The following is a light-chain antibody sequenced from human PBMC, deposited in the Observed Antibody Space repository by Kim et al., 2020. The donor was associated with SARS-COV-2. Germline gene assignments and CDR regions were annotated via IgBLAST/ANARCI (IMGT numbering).Light chain of an antibody. CDR1: SSDVGGYNY. V-gene: IGLV2-14*03. Sequence: QSVLTQPASVSGSPGQSITISCTGTSSDVGGYNYVSWYQQHRGKAPKLMIYDVSNRPSGVSNRFSGSKSGNTASLTISGLQAEDEADYYCSSYTSGNLVLFGGGTQLTVL. J-gene: IGLJ2*01. CDR2: DVS. CDR3: SSYTSGNLVL.